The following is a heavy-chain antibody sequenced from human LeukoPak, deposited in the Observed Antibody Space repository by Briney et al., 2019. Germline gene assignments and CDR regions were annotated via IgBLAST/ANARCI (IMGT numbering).Heavy chain of an antibody. Sequence: SETLSLNCSGSGGSISNSSYYWGWTRQPPGKGVEWNGSIYYSGNTYYNPALKSRATISVDTSKNQFSLNLSYVTAADTAVYYGARHVVPDIVVVPAAVFLNWFDPWGQGTLVTVSS. CDR1: GGSISNSSYY. V-gene: IGHV4-39*01. D-gene: IGHD2-2*01. CDR2: IYYSGNT. J-gene: IGHJ5*02. CDR3: ARHVVPDIVVVPAAVFLNWFDP.